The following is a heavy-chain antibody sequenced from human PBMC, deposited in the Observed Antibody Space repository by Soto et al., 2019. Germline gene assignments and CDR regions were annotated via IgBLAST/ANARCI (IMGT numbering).Heavy chain of an antibody. Sequence: GGSLRLSCAASGFTFSSYAMSWVRQAPGKGLEWVSAISGSGGSTYYADSVKGRFTISRDNSKNTLYLQMNSLRAEDTAVYYCAKLSDMYVVVIHCDYWGQGTLVTVSS. J-gene: IGHJ4*02. CDR2: ISGSGGST. D-gene: IGHD3-22*01. CDR3: AKLSDMYVVVIHCDY. V-gene: IGHV3-23*01. CDR1: GFTFSSYA.